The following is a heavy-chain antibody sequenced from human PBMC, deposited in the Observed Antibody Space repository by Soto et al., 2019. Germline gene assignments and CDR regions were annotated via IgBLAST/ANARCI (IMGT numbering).Heavy chain of an antibody. D-gene: IGHD3-10*01. CDR2: ISTYNGNT. J-gene: IGHJ4*02. Sequence: ASVKVSCXASGYTFTSYGISWVRQSHGQGLEWMGWISTYNGNTKYAQKLQGRVTMTTDTSTSTAYMELRSLRSDDTAVFYCAREMVRGVGSDYWGQGTLVTVSS. V-gene: IGHV1-18*01. CDR1: GYTFTSYG. CDR3: AREMVRGVGSDY.